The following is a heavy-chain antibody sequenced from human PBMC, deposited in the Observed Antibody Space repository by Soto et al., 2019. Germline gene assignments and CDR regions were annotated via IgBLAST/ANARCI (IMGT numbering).Heavy chain of an antibody. CDR1: GGSISSSSYY. D-gene: IGHD1-26*01. V-gene: IGHV4-39*01. CDR2: IYYSGST. CDR3: ARYSGSYVLDYYYGMDV. Sequence: SETLSLTCTVSGGSISSSSYYWGWIRQPPGKGREWIGSIYYSGSTYYNPSLKSRVTISVDTSKNQFSLKLSSVTAADTAVYYCARYSGSYVLDYYYGMDVWGQGTTVTVSS. J-gene: IGHJ6*02.